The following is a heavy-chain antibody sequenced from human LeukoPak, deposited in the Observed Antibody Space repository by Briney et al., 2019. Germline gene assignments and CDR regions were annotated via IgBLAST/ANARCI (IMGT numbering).Heavy chain of an antibody. Sequence: GSLRLSCSASGFTFTSYAMHWVRQAPGKGLEYVSAIGISGASTYYADSVKGRFTISRDNSKNTLYLQMSTLRAEDTAVYYCVKGQMDYWGQGTLVTVSS. CDR1: GFTFTSYA. CDR2: IGISGAST. D-gene: IGHD5-24*01. V-gene: IGHV3-64D*06. CDR3: VKGQMDY. J-gene: IGHJ4*02.